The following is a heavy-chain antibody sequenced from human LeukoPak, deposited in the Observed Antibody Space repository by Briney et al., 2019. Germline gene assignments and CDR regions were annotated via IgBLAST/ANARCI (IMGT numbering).Heavy chain of an antibody. CDR1: GGTFSSYA. D-gene: IGHD6-6*01. V-gene: IGHV1-18*01. J-gene: IGHJ6*03. CDR3: ARRGSSTMDV. CDR2: ISGYNGNA. Sequence: ASVKVSCKASGGTFSSYAISWVRQAPGQGLEWMGWISGYNGNAAYSQNLQGRVTMTTDTSTSTVYMEVRSLRSDDTAVYYCARRGSSTMDVWGKGTTVTVSS.